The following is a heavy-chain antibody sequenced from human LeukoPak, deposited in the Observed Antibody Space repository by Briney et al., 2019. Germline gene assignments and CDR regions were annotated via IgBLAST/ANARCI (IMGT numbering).Heavy chain of an antibody. CDR3: VKSRAGDYGDYVWVY. J-gene: IGHJ4*02. CDR2: ISYDGSNK. Sequence: PGRSLRLSYAASGFTFSSYAMHWVRQAPGKGLEWVAVISYDGSNKYYADSVKGRFTISRDNSKNTLYLQMSSLRAEDTAVYYCVKSRAGDYGDYVWVYWGQGTLVTVSS. V-gene: IGHV3-30*04. D-gene: IGHD4-17*01. CDR1: GFTFSSYA.